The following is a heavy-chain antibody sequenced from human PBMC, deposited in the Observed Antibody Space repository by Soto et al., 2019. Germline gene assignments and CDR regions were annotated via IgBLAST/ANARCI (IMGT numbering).Heavy chain of an antibody. Sequence: QVQLVQSGAEVRRPGASVKVSCKASGDTLKTFDISWVRQAPGQGPEWMAWITTHNGNTNFAQKFRGRVTLTADTSVATAFMAIRNLRSDDTGVYFCARFNFISSGDNDSYDMDVWGQGTTVTVSS. D-gene: IGHD3-10*01. J-gene: IGHJ6*02. CDR3: ARFNFISSGDNDSYDMDV. V-gene: IGHV1-18*04. CDR1: GDTLKTFD. CDR2: ITTHNGNT.